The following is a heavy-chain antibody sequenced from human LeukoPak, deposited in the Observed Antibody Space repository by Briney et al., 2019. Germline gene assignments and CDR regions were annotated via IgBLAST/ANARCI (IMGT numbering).Heavy chain of an antibody. CDR2: ISSSSSYT. V-gene: IGHV3-11*06. Sequence: GGSLRLSCAASGFTFSDYYMSWIRQAPGKGLEWVSYISSSSSYTNYADSVKGRFTIYRDNAKNSVYLQMNSLRAEDTAVYYCARDREYYYDSSGYREIDYWGQGTLVTVSS. CDR3: ARDREYYYDSSGYREIDY. CDR1: GFTFSDYY. D-gene: IGHD3-22*01. J-gene: IGHJ4*02.